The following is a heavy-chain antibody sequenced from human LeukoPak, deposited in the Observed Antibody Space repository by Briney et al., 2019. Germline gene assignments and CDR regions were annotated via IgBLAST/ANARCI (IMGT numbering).Heavy chain of an antibody. V-gene: IGHV3-30*02. D-gene: IGHD6-13*01. CDR2: IRYDGNNK. Sequence: GGSLRLSCAASGFTFSSYGMHWVRQAPGKGLEWVAFIRYDGNNKYYADSVKGRFTISRDNSKNTLYLQMNSLRAEDTAVYYCAKDRWYSSSWLDAFDIWGQGTMVTVSS. CDR3: AKDRWYSSSWLDAFDI. J-gene: IGHJ3*02. CDR1: GFTFSSYG.